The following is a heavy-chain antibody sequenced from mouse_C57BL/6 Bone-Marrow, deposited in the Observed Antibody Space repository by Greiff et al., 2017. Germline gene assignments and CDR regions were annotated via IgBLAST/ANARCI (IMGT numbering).Heavy chain of an antibody. CDR3: AKKGGSSWYFDV. CDR1: GFSLTSSG. CDR2: IWSGGST. J-gene: IGHJ1*03. V-gene: IGHV2-4*01. D-gene: IGHD1-1*01. Sequence: VQLQQSGPGLVQPSQSLSITCTVSGFSLTSSGVHWVRQPPGKGLEWLGVIWSGGSTDYNAAFISRLSISKDNSKSQVFFKMNSLQADDTAIYYCAKKGGSSWYFDVWGTGTTVTVSS.